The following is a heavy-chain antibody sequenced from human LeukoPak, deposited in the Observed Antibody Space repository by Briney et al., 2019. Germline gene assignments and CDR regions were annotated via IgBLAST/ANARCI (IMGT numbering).Heavy chain of an antibody. CDR3: ARDGADPIYYYHSSGYRYFDY. CDR1: GGSISSSYYY. Sequence: SETLSLTCAVSGGSISSSYYYWGWIRQPPGKGLEWIGSIYYSGSTYYNPSLKSRVTISVDTSKNQFSLKLSSVTAADTAVYYCARDGADPIYYYHSSGYRYFDYWGQGTLVTVSS. D-gene: IGHD3-22*01. V-gene: IGHV4-39*02. J-gene: IGHJ4*02. CDR2: IYYSGST.